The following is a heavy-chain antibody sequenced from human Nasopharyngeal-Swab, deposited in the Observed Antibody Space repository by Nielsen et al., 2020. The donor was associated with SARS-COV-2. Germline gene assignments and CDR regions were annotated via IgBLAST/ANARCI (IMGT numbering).Heavy chain of an antibody. V-gene: IGHV1-8*01. J-gene: IGHJ4*02. Sequence: ASVKVSCKASGYTFTSYDINWVRQATGQGLEWMGWMNPNSGNTGYTQKFQGRVTMTRNTSISTAYMELSSLRSDDTAVYYCARDRALYSSSWYYWGQGTLVTVSS. CDR3: ARDRALYSSSWYY. CDR1: GYTFTSYD. D-gene: IGHD6-13*01. CDR2: MNPNSGNT.